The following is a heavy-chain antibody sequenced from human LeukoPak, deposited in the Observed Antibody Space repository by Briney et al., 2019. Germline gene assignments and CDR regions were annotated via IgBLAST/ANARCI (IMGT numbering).Heavy chain of an antibody. Sequence: SETLSLTCTVSGYSISSGYYWGWIRQPPGKGLEWIGSIYHSGSTYYNPSLKSRVTISVDTSKNQFSLKLSSVTAADTAVYYCARDTTGVAVNYWGQGTLVTVSS. D-gene: IGHD4-23*01. CDR1: GYSISSGYY. CDR3: ARDTTGVAVNY. V-gene: IGHV4-38-2*02. CDR2: IYHSGST. J-gene: IGHJ4*02.